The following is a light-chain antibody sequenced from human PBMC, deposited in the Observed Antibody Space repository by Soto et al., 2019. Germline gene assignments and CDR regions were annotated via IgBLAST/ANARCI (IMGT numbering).Light chain of an antibody. J-gene: IGKJ5*01. CDR2: GAS. V-gene: IGKV3D-20*02. CDR1: QSVRSTH. Sequence: EIVMTQSPATLSVSPGERATLSCRASQSVRSTHLAWYQLKPGQAPRLFIYGASSRATGIPDRFSGSGSGTDFTLTISSLEPEDFAVYYCQQRSNWSITFGQGTRLEIK. CDR3: QQRSNWSIT.